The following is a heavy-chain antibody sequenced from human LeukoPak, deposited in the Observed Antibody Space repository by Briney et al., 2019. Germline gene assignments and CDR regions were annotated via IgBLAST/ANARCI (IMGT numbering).Heavy chain of an antibody. D-gene: IGHD3-10*01. J-gene: IGHJ4*02. Sequence: GASVKVSCKASGYTFTSYGISWVRQAPGQGLEWMGWISAYNGNTNYAQKLQGRVTMTRDTSISTAYMELRSLRSDDTAVYYCARVGWFGELYSWAKTYYFDYWGQGTLVTVSS. CDR2: ISAYNGNT. V-gene: IGHV1-18*01. CDR1: GYTFTSYG. CDR3: ARVGWFGELYSWAKTYYFDY.